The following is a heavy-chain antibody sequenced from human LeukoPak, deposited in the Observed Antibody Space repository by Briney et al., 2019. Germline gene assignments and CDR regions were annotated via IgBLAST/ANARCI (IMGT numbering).Heavy chain of an antibody. CDR2: LYYSGST. Sequence: PSETLSLTCNVSGGSISSYYWSWMRQPPGKGLEWIGYLYYSGSTKYNPSLKSRVTISVDTSKNQFSLKLSSVTAADTAVYYCARMYYYGSGSFSPFDYWGQGTLVTVSS. CDR3: ARMYYYGSGSFSPFDY. D-gene: IGHD3-10*01. CDR1: GGSISSYY. J-gene: IGHJ4*02. V-gene: IGHV4-59*01.